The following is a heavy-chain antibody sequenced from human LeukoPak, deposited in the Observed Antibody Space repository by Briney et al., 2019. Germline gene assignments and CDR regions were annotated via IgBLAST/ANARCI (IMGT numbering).Heavy chain of an antibody. V-gene: IGHV3-30*03. CDR2: ISYDGSNK. CDR1: GFTFSSYG. Sequence: PGGSLRLSCAASGFTFSSYGMHWVRQAPGKGLEWVAVISYDGSNKYYADSVKGRFTISRDNSKNTLYLQMNSLRAEDTAVYYCAPNPYSSSSELAWGQGTLVTVSS. J-gene: IGHJ4*02. D-gene: IGHD6-6*01. CDR3: APNPYSSSSELA.